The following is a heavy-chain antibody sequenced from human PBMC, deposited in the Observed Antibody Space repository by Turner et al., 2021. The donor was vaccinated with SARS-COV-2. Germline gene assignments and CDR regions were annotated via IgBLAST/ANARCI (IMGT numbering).Heavy chain of an antibody. CDR2: IWHDGSNK. V-gene: IGHV3-33*01. D-gene: IGHD2-8*01. J-gene: IGHJ6*03. CDR1: GFTFSSYG. Sequence: QVQLVESGGGVVQPGRSLRLSCAASGFTFSSYGMHWVRQAPGKGLEWVAVIWHDGSNKYYADSVKGRFTISRDNSKNTLYLQMNSLTAEDTAVYYCARDPNAGYYYMDVWGKGTTVTVSS. CDR3: ARDPNAGYYYMDV.